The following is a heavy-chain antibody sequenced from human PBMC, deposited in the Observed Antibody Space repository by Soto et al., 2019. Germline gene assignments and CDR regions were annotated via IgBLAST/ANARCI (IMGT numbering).Heavy chain of an antibody. Sequence: SPTLSVTGASSVGRVSSNSAASYWNRQSLSRGLEWPGRTYYRSKWYNDYAVSVKSRITINPDTSKNQFSLQLNSVTPEDTAVYYCAREEITMVRGVITSYAEYFPHRGQGTLVTVSS. V-gene: IGHV6-1*01. J-gene: IGHJ1*01. CDR1: VGRVSSNSAA. D-gene: IGHD3-10*01. CDR3: AREEITMVRGVITSYAEYFPH. CDR2: TYYRSKWYN.